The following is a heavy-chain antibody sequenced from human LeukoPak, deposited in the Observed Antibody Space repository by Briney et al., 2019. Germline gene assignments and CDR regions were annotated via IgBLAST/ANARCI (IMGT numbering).Heavy chain of an antibody. CDR2: IYSSGST. J-gene: IGHJ5*02. Sequence: SSETLSLTCTVSGASISSGGYYWSWIRQHPGKGLEWIGYIYSSGSTDYNPSLKSRVTISVDTSKNQFSLKLTPVTAADTAVYYCARDGYCSSTTCYNWFDPWGQGTLVTVSS. CDR1: GASISSGGYY. V-gene: IGHV4-31*03. D-gene: IGHD2-2*03. CDR3: ARDGYCSSTTCYNWFDP.